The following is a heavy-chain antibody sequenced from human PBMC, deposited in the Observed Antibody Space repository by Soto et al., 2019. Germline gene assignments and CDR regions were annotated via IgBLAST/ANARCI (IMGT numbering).Heavy chain of an antibody. D-gene: IGHD6-13*01. CDR2: ISGSGGST. J-gene: IGHJ4*02. V-gene: IGHV3-23*01. CDR3: AKDHPGSSSGSGYFDY. CDR1: GFTFSSYA. Sequence: GGSLRLSCAASGFTFSSYAMSWVRQAPGKGLEWVSAISGSGGSTYYADSVKGRFTISRDNSKNTLYLQMNSLRAEDTAVYYCAKDHPGSSSGSGYFDYWGQGTLVTVSS.